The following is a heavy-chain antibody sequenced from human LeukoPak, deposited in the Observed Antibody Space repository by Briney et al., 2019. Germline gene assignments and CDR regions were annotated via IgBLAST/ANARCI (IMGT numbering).Heavy chain of an antibody. CDR2: INWNGGST. CDR1: GFTFDDHG. D-gene: IGHD6-19*01. J-gene: IGHJ4*02. CDR3: ARRGIAVAGNDY. V-gene: IGHV3-20*04. Sequence: GGSLRLSCAASGFTFDDHGMSWVRQAPGKGLEWVSGINWNGGSTGYADSVKGRFTISRDNAKNSLYLQMNSLRAEDTALYYCARRGIAVAGNDYWGQGTLVTVSS.